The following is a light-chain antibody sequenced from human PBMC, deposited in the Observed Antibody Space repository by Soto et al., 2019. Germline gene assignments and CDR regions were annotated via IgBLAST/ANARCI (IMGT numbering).Light chain of an antibody. CDR1: SSDVGGYNY. V-gene: IGLV2-14*01. Sequence: QSVLTLPASVSGSPGQSITISCTGTSSDVGGYNYVSWYQQHPGKAPKLMIFDVINRPSGVSNRFSGSKSGNTASLTISGLQAEDEADYYCSSYTISATVVFGGGTKVTVL. CDR3: SSYTISATVV. CDR2: DVI. J-gene: IGLJ2*01.